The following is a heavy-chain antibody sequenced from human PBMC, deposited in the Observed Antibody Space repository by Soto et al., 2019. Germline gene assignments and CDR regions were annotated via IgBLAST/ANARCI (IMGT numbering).Heavy chain of an antibody. V-gene: IGHV5-10-1*01. D-gene: IGHD2-8*01. CDR1: GYSFAGYW. J-gene: IGHJ4*02. CDR3: ARKTYDYAPGTNFQYYFDP. Sequence: PGESLKISCKGSGYSFAGYWITWVRQKPGKGLEWMGRIDPSDSQTYYSPSFRGHVTISATKSIATVFLQWSSLRASDTAIYYCARKTYDYAPGTNFQYYFDPWGQGTPVTVSS. CDR2: IDPSDSQT.